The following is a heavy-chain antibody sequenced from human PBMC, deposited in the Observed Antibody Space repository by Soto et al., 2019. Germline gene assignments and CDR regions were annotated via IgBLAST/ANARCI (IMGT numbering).Heavy chain of an antibody. CDR1: GFTVSSNY. CDR2: IYSGGST. D-gene: IGHD6-6*01. V-gene: IGHV3-53*01. Sequence: GGSLRLSCAASGFTVSSNYMSWVRQAPGKGLEWVSVIYSGGSTYYADSVKGRFTISRDNSKNTLYLQMNSLRAEDTAVYYCAREFSSSFIDYWGQGTLVTVS. CDR3: AREFSSSFIDY. J-gene: IGHJ4*02.